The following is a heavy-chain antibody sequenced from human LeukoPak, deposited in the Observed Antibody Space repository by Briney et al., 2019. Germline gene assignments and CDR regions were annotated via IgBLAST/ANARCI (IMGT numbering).Heavy chain of an antibody. D-gene: IGHD3-3*01. CDR3: VRHAVKNTIYGVVNSYYFYYMDV. CDR1: GYTFSNYW. J-gene: IGHJ6*03. Sequence: GESLKISFKASGYTFSNYWIGWVRQMPGKGLEWMGIIDPRDSDTRYSPSFQGQVTISADKSMNATYLHWSTLGASDTAMYYCVRHAVKNTIYGVVNSYYFYYMDVWGTGTTVTVSS. V-gene: IGHV5-51*01. CDR2: IDPRDSDT.